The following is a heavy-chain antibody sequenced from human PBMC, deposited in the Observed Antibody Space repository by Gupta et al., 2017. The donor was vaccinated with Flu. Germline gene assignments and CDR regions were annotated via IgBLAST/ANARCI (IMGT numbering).Heavy chain of an antibody. D-gene: IGHD2-2*02. CDR1: GYTFIGYY. V-gene: IGHV1-2*06. Sequence: QVQLVQSGAEVKKPGASVKVSCRASGYTFIGYYIHWVTQAPGQGLEWMGRINPNSGGTNYVQKFQGRVTMTTDTSINTAYMELSRLRSDDTAVYYCAREKYCSTTSCYRWFDPWGQGTLVTVSS. J-gene: IGHJ5*02. CDR2: INPNSGGT. CDR3: AREKYCSTTSCYRWFDP.